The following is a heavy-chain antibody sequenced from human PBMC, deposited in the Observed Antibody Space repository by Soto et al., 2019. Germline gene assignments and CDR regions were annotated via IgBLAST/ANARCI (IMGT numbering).Heavy chain of an antibody. CDR3: AKGPYFNSGIGWDY. J-gene: IGHJ4*02. CDR1: GFTFNNYA. D-gene: IGHD3-10*01. Sequence: EVQVLESGGALVQPGGSLILSCVVSGFTFNNYAMTWVRLAPGKGLEWVSTIRAGAISTFYADSVKGRFTISRDDSKNTLYLQMNSLRAEDTAVYYCAKGPYFNSGIGWDYWGQGTLVTVSS. V-gene: IGHV3-23*01. CDR2: IRAGAIST.